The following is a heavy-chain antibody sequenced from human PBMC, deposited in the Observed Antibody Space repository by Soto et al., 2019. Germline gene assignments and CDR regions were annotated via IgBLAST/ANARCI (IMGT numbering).Heavy chain of an antibody. CDR3: VDGGAIRRPPLDP. Sequence: ASVKVSCKASGFTFTNSAVQWVRQARGQRLEWIGWIGVGSGSPNYAQKFQERVTITRDMSTTTAYMELSSLRSEDTAVYYCVDGGAIRRPPLDPWGQGTLVTVSS. D-gene: IGHD6-6*01. CDR2: IGVGSGSP. V-gene: IGHV1-58*01. J-gene: IGHJ5*02. CDR1: GFTFTNSA.